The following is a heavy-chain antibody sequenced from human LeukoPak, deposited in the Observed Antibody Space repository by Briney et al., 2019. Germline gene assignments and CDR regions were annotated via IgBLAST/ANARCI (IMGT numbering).Heavy chain of an antibody. V-gene: IGHV1-2*02. Sequence: ASVKVSCKASGYTFTGYYMHWVRQAPGQGLEWMGWINPNSGGTNYAQKFQGRVTMTRDTSISTAYMELSRLRSDDTAVYYCARDRGDYYDSSGNDAFDIWGQGTMVTVSS. D-gene: IGHD3-22*01. CDR3: ARDRGDYYDSSGNDAFDI. CDR2: INPNSGGT. CDR1: GYTFTGYY. J-gene: IGHJ3*02.